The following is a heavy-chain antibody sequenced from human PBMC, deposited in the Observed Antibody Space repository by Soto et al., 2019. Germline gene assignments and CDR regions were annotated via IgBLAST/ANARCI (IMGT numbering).Heavy chain of an antibody. CDR3: GRCRTDSYAMDV. V-gene: IGHV1-8*01. D-gene: IGHD5-18*01. Sequence: ASVKVSCKASGYTFTSYDINWVRQATGQGLEWMGWMNPNSGNTGYAQSVKGRFVMTTDISTNTVYLELRSLRSDESAIYYCGRCRTDSYAMDVWGQGTTVTVSS. CDR1: GYTFTSYD. CDR2: MNPNSGNT. J-gene: IGHJ6*02.